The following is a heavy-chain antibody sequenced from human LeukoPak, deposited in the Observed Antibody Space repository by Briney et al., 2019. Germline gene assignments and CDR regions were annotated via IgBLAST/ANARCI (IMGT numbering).Heavy chain of an antibody. V-gene: IGHV4-34*01. J-gene: IGHJ4*02. CDR2: INNSGST. CDR3: ARGRYGPRLGN. CDR1: GASFSDSH. Sequence: SETLSLTCAVYGASFSDSHWSWIRQSPEKGLEWIGEINNSGSTSYNPSLNSRVIMSVDRSKNQFSLRLTSVTAADTAVYYCARGRYGPRLGNWGQGTLVTVSS. D-gene: IGHD3-16*01.